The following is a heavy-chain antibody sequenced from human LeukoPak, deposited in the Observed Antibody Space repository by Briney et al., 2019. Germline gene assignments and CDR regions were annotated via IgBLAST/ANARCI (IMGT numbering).Heavy chain of an antibody. J-gene: IGHJ4*02. V-gene: IGHV3-53*01. CDR1: GFTVSSNY. D-gene: IGHD6-13*01. Sequence: PGGSLRLSCAASGFTVSSNYMSWVRQAPGKGLEWVSFIYSGGSTYYADSVKGRFTISRDNSKNTLYLQMNSLRADDTAVYYCARDVLEYSSSWYFDYWGQGTLVTVSS. CDR2: IYSGGST. CDR3: ARDVLEYSSSWYFDY.